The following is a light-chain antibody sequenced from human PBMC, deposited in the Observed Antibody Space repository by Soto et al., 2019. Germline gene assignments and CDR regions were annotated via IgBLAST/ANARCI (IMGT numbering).Light chain of an antibody. Sequence: QSVLTQPPSVSAAPGQKVTISCSGSSSNIGNNYVSWYQQLPGTAPKLLIYDNNKPPSGIPDRFSGSKSGTSATLGITGRQTGDEADYYCGTWDSSLSAVVFGGGTKLTVL. J-gene: IGLJ2*01. V-gene: IGLV1-51*01. CDR1: SSNIGNNY. CDR2: DNN. CDR3: GTWDSSLSAVV.